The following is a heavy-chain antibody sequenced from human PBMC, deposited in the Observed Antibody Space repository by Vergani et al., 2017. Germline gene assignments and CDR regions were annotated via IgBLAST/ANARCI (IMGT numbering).Heavy chain of an antibody. CDR2: IIPIFGTT. CDR3: AKGPMVRGLGYYYYMDV. D-gene: IGHD3-10*01. CDR1: GGTFSSNS. V-gene: IGHV1-69*13. Sequence: QGQLAQSGAEVKKPGSSVKVSCKASGGTFSSNSISWVRQAPGQGLEWMGRIIPIFGTTSYAQKFQGRVTILADESTSTAYMELSSLRSEDTAVYYCAKGPMVRGLGYYYYMDVWGKGTTVTVSS. J-gene: IGHJ6*03.